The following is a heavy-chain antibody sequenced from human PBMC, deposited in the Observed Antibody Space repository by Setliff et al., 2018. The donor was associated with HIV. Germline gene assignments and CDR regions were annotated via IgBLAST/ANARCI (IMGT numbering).Heavy chain of an antibody. CDR1: GGSISHYY. J-gene: IGHJ4*02. CDR3: GRLSDTAMASFDS. D-gene: IGHD5-18*01. V-gene: IGHV4-59*08. CDR2: ISYSGST. Sequence: PSETLSLTCTVSGGSISHYYWNWIRQSPGKGLEWIGFISYSGSTNYSPSLKGRVTISADTSRNQFSLKLTSVTAADTAIYYCGRLSDTAMASFDSWGQGTLVTVSS.